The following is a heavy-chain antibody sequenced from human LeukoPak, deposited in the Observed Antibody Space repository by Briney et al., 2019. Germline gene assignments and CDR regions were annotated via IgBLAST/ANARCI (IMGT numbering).Heavy chain of an antibody. V-gene: IGHV4-39*07. D-gene: IGHD1-26*01. CDR3: AARGVGATNGYYYYGMDV. Sequence: SETLFLTCTVSGGPLSRSSYYWGWVPPPPGEGLGGVGGNYYSGSTYYNPSLKSRVTISVDTSKNQFSLKLSSVTAADTAVYYGAARGVGATNGYYYYGMDVWGQGTTVTVSS. J-gene: IGHJ6*02. CDR1: GGPLSRSSYY. CDR2: NYYSGST.